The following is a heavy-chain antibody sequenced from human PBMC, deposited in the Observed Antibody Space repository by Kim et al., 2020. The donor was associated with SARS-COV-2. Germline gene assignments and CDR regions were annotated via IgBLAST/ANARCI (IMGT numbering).Heavy chain of an antibody. CDR2: IFGGSGT. V-gene: IGHV3-23*01. CDR1: GFTFSNYG. Sequence: GGSLRLSCAASGFTFSNYGMSWVRQAPGKGLDWVSSIFGGSGTYYAGSVKGQFTISRDNSKNTLYLQRNSLRAEDTALYYCVKRGSGPSPPFDFWGQGTL. D-gene: IGHD6-6*01. J-gene: IGHJ4*02. CDR3: VKRGSGPSPPFDF.